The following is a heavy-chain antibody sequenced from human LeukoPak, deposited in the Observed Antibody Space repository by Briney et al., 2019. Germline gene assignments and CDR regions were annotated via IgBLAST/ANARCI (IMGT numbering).Heavy chain of an antibody. V-gene: IGHV4-39*07. CDR1: GGSISSSSYY. D-gene: IGHD5-18*01. J-gene: IGHJ4*02. Sequence: SETLSLTCTLSGGSISSSSYYWGWIRQPPGKGLEWIGSIYYSGSTYYNPSLKSRVTISVDTSKNQFSLKLSSVTAADTAVYYCARDAKRYSYGREPYDYWGQGTLVTVSS. CDR2: IYYSGST. CDR3: ARDAKRYSYGREPYDY.